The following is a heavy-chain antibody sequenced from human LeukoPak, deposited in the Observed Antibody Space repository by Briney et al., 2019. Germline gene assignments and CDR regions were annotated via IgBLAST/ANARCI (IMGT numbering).Heavy chain of an antibody. Sequence: GASVKVSCKASGYTFTGYYMHWVRQAPGQGREWMGWINPNSGGTNYAQKFQGRVTMTRQTSLRTASMELSRLRSDSTPVYYCASSTYCDFWSGYLPPHWFDPWGQGTLVTVSS. V-gene: IGHV1-2*02. J-gene: IGHJ5*02. CDR2: INPNSGGT. CDR1: GYTFTGYY. CDR3: ASSTYCDFWSGYLPPHWFDP. D-gene: IGHD3-3*01.